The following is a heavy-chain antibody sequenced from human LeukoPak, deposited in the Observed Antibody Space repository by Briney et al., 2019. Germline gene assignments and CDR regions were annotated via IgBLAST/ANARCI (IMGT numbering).Heavy chain of an antibody. CDR3: AKDLGLRYFDWLLLGSQFDY. V-gene: IGHV3-23*01. CDR2: ISGSGGST. J-gene: IGHJ4*02. Sequence: GGSLRLSCAASGFTFSSYAMSWVRQAPGKGLEWVSAISGSGGSTYYADSVKGRFTISRDNSKNTLYLQMNSLRAEDTAVYYCAKDLGLRYFDWLLLGSQFDYWGQGTLVTVSS. CDR1: GFTFSSYA. D-gene: IGHD3-9*01.